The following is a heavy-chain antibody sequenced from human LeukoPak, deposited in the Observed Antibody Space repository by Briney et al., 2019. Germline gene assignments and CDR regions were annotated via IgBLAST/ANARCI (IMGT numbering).Heavy chain of an antibody. CDR1: GFTVSRQC. CDR2: IKQDGTEK. J-gene: IGHJ4*02. D-gene: IGHD2-15*01. V-gene: IGHV3-7*05. Sequence: GGSLRLSCSASGFTVSRQCISWVRQAPGKVLEWVANIKQDGTEKYYVDSVKGRFTISRDNGKNSLYLQMNSPRAEDTAVYYCAGDTGHYSVANWGQGTLVTVSS. CDR3: AGDTGHYSVAN.